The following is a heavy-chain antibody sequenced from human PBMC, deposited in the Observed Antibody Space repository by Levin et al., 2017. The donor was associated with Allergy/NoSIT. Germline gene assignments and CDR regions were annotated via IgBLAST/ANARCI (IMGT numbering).Heavy chain of an antibody. J-gene: IGHJ3*01. Sequence: GGSLRLSCAGSGFTFDRYTMNWVRQAPGKGLEWVSYINTLSSTIYYADSVKGRFTISRDNAKNSLYLQMNSLTAEDTAVYYCARVGFFDWINAFDFWGQGTMVTVSS. CDR3: ARVGFFDWINAFDF. CDR1: GFTFDRYT. V-gene: IGHV3-48*01. D-gene: IGHD3-9*01. CDR2: INTLSSTI.